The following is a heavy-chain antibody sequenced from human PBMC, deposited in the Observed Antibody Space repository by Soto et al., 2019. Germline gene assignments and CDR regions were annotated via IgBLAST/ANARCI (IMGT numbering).Heavy chain of an antibody. D-gene: IGHD6-19*01. CDR2: LDPEDGET. J-gene: IGHJ4*02. CDR3: TTMRSRAQPRRGHSSVRYRDFQEFDH. Sequence: QVQLVQSAAEVKKPGASVKVACKISGYTLSESSIHWVRQAPGQGPEWMGGLDPEDGETIYAQKFRGRVTMTEDTSTDTSCLEVSGLRSEDTAVYYCTTMRSRAQPRRGHSSVRYRDFQEFDHWCQGTLVTVSS. V-gene: IGHV1-24*01. CDR1: GYTLSESS.